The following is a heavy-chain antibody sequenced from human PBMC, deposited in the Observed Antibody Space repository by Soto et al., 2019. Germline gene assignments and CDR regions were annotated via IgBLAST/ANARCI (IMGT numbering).Heavy chain of an antibody. Sequence: SETLSLTCTVSGGSISSYYWSWIRQPPGKGLEWIGYIYYSGSTNYNPSLKSRVTISVDTSKNQFSLKLSSVTAADTAVYYCARVDPITIGFDPWGQGTLVTVSS. CDR1: GGSISSYY. CDR2: IYYSGST. J-gene: IGHJ5*02. D-gene: IGHD3-9*01. V-gene: IGHV4-59*01. CDR3: ARVDPITIGFDP.